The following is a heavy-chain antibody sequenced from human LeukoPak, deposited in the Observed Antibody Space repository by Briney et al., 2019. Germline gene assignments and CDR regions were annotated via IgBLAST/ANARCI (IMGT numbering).Heavy chain of an antibody. CDR1: GFTFSDYY. CDR3: ARDSARNWFDP. Sequence: GESLKISCAASGFTFSDYYMSWIRQAPGKGLEWVSYISSSGSTIYYADSVKGRFTISRDNAKNSLYLQMNSLRAEDTAVYYCARDSARNWFDPWGQGTLVTVSS. CDR2: ISSSGSTI. J-gene: IGHJ5*02. V-gene: IGHV3-11*04.